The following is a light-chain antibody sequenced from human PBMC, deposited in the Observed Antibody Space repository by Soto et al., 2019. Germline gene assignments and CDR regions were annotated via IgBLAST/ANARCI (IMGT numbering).Light chain of an antibody. CDR3: QQYNSPPGFT. V-gene: IGKV1-5*03. CDR2: KAS. Sequence: DIQMTQSPSTLSASVGDRVTITCRASQSISSWLAWYQQKPGKAPKLLIYKASSLESGVPSRFSGSGSGTVFTLTISSLQPDDFDTYYCQQYNSPPGFTFGPGTKVDIK. CDR1: QSISSW. J-gene: IGKJ3*01.